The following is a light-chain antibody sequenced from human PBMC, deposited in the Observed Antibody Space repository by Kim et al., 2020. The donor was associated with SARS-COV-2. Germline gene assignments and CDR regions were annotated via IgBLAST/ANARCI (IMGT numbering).Light chain of an antibody. Sequence: QSVLSQPSSASGTPGQTVTISCIGSSSNIGSKTVNWFQQLPGSAPKLLIYTNNQRPSGVPDRFSGSKSGTSASLAISGLQSEDEADYYCATWDVSLNAWVFGGGTQLTVL. CDR2: TNN. J-gene: IGLJ3*02. V-gene: IGLV1-44*01. CDR1: SSNIGSKT. CDR3: ATWDVSLNAWV.